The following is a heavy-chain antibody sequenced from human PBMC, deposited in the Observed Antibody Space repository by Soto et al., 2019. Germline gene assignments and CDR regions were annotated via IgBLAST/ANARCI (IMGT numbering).Heavy chain of an antibody. CDR3: ARGPPLAVAGNEVRPGEACAFDY. Sequence: QVQLQESSPGLVKPSETLSLTCTVSGGSISSYYWSWIRQPAGKGLEWLGRIYTSGSTNYNPSLKRRVTMSVDTSKNQFSLKLSSVTAADTAVYYCARGPPLAVAGNEVRPGEACAFDYWGQGTLVTVSS. D-gene: IGHD6-19*01. CDR1: GGSISSYY. CDR2: IYTSGST. J-gene: IGHJ4*02. V-gene: IGHV4-4*07.